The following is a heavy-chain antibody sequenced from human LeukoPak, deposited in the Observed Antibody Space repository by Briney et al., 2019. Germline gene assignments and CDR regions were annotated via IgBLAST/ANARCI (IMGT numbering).Heavy chain of an antibody. V-gene: IGHV3-23*01. J-gene: IGHJ4*02. Sequence: GGSLRLSCAASGFTFSTYGMSWVRQAPGKGLEWVSAISGSGGSTSYADSVKGRFTISRDNSKNTLHLQMNSLRAGDTAVYYCAKDIITLVRGVRTPYFDDWGQGTLVTVSS. CDR1: GFTFSTYG. D-gene: IGHD3-10*01. CDR3: AKDIITLVRGVRTPYFDD. CDR2: ISGSGGST.